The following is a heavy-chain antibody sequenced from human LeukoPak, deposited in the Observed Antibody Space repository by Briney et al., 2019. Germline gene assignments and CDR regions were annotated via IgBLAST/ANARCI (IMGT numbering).Heavy chain of an antibody. Sequence: PGGSLRLSCAASGFTFSSYTMNWVRQAPGKGLEWVAAISSSSRDIFYADSVKGRFSISRDNTQNSLSLQMSSLKAENTAVYYCVREAAATLFDYWGQGTLVTVSS. CDR2: ISSSSRDI. V-gene: IGHV3-21*01. J-gene: IGHJ4*02. D-gene: IGHD1-26*01. CDR3: VREAAATLFDY. CDR1: GFTFSSYT.